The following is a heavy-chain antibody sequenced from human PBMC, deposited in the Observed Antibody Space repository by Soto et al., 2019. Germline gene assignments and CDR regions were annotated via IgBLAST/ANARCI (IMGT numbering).Heavy chain of an antibody. J-gene: IGHJ5*02. CDR3: AREMGTWLSNSVFDP. V-gene: IGHV4-59*01. CDR2: LCYSGNT. Sequence: SETLSLTCTVSGTSIRSYCWSWIRQPPGKGLEWIGSLCYSGNTHYNPSLKSRLTISVDTSKNQFSLKLSSVSAADTAVYYCAREMGTWLSNSVFDPWGQGTLVTVSS. CDR1: GTSIRSYC. D-gene: IGHD1-7*01.